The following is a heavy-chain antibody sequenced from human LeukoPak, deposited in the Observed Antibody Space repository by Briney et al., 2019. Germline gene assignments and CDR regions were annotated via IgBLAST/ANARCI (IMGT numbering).Heavy chain of an antibody. CDR1: GFIFSSYV. CDR2: IHGSGDST. V-gene: IGHV3-23*01. Sequence: GGSLRLSCAASGFIFSSYVMSWVRQAPGKGLEWVSAIHGSGDSTYYADSVKGRFTISRDNSKNTLYLQMNSLRAEDTAVYYCAKRGPAGAGKSPDYFEYWGQGTLVTVSS. CDR3: AKRGPAGAGKSPDYFEY. D-gene: IGHD6-19*01. J-gene: IGHJ4*02.